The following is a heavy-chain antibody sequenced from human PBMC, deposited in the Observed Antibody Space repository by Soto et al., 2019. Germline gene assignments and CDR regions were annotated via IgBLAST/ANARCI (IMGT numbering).Heavy chain of an antibody. CDR3: ARGIKMSGTPNWAFDI. CDR2: INHSGST. CDR1: GWSFSGFY. D-gene: IGHD6-13*01. J-gene: IGHJ3*02. V-gene: IGHV4-34*01. Sequence: SETLSLTCAVYGWSFSGFYWSWIRQPPGKGLEWIGEINHSGSTNCNPSLKSRVTISVDRSKNQVSLRLSSVTAADTAVYYCARGIKMSGTPNWAFDIWGQGTMVTVSS.